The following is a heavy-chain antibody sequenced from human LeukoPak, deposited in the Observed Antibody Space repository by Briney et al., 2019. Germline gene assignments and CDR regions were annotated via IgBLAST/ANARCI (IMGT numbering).Heavy chain of an antibody. CDR3: AKDTRIAAAGTVDY. D-gene: IGHD6-13*01. V-gene: IGHV3-23*01. J-gene: IGHJ4*02. CDR2: ISGSGGIT. Sequence: GGSLRLSCAASGFTFSSCAMNWVRQAPGKGLEWVSGISGSGGITHYADSVRGRFTISRDNSKNTLYLQMNSLRAEDTAVYYCAKDTRIAAAGTVDYWGQGTLVTVSS. CDR1: GFTFSSCA.